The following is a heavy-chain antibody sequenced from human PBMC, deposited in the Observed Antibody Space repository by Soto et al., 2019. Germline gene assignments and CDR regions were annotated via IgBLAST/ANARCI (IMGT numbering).Heavy chain of an antibody. V-gene: IGHV3-23*01. D-gene: IGHD1-26*01. CDR2: INYSGGRT. CDR3: ARDRGARGVGGTLAF. Sequence: GSLRLSCSASGFTFSNHAISWVRQAPGKGLEWVSSINYSGGRTYYADSVKGRFTFSRDNSKSALYRQMISLRAEDTAVCYCARDRGARGVGGTLAFWDPGTLVTVSS. J-gene: IGHJ4*02. CDR1: GFTFSNHA.